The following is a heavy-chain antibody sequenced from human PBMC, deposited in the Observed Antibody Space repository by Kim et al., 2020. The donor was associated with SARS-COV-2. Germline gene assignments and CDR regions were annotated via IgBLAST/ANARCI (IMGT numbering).Heavy chain of an antibody. Sequence: SETLSLTCTVSGGSISSTSYYWGWIRQPPGKGLEWIGSIYYSGNTYYNPSLKNRVTISVDTSKNQFSLNLSSVTAADTAVYYCASLNGGDYWGQGTLVIV. J-gene: IGHJ4*02. CDR1: GGSISSTSYY. V-gene: IGHV4-39*01. CDR3: ASLNGGDY. CDR2: IYYSGNT. D-gene: IGHD2-8*01.